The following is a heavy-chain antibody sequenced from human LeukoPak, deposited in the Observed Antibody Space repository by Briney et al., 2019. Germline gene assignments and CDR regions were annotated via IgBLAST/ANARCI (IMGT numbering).Heavy chain of an antibody. CDR1: GFSFSGAW. CDR3: TTVTHFYL. D-gene: IGHD2-15*01. J-gene: IGHJ4*02. V-gene: IGHV3-15*01. Sequence: GGSLRLSWATSGFSFSGAWLSWVRQAPGKGLEWIGRIQHGGTTDYAAPVKGRFTISRDDSKATLYLQMNSLKTEDTAIYYCTTVTHFYLGGQGTLVTVSS. CDR2: IQHGGTT.